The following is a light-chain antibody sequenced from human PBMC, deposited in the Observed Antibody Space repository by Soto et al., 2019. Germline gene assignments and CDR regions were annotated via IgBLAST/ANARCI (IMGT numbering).Light chain of an antibody. Sequence: ETVLTQSPGTVSLSPGERATLSCTTSQSVRSNYLAWYQQKPGQAPRLLIYGVFSRATGIPDRCSGSGSGTDFTLTISGLEPEDSAVYYCQHYDGSPRTFGQGTKLEI. CDR3: QHYDGSPRT. CDR1: QSVRSNY. CDR2: GVF. J-gene: IGKJ2*01. V-gene: IGKV3-20*01.